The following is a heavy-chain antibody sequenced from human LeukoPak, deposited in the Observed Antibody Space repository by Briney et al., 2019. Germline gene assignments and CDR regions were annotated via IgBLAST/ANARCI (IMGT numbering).Heavy chain of an antibody. CDR1: GFTFSNAW. V-gene: IGHV3-15*01. Sequence: GGSLRLSCAASGFTFSNAWMSWVRQAPGKGLEWAGRIKSKTDGGTTDYAAPVKGRFTISRDDSKNTLYLQMNSLKTEDTAVYYCVRFLEPPHYMDVWGKGTTVTVSS. CDR2: IKSKTDGGTT. CDR3: VRFLEPPHYMDV. D-gene: IGHD3-3*01. J-gene: IGHJ6*03.